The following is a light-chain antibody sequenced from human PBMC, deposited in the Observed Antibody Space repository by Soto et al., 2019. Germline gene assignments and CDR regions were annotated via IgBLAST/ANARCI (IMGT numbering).Light chain of an antibody. V-gene: IGKV3-20*01. CDR1: QSVSSYF. CDR2: RAS. CDR3: QQYDSPPLT. J-gene: IGKJ4*01. Sequence: EIVLTQSPDTLSLSPGDRATLSCRASQSVSSYFLGWYQQKPGHAPRLLIYRASTRATGIPDRFTGSGSGTDFTLTISRLEPEDFAVYYCQQYDSPPLTFGGGTKVEIK.